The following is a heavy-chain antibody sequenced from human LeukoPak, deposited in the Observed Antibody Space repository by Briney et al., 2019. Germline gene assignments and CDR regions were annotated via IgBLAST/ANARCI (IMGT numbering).Heavy chain of an antibody. Sequence: GGSLRLSCAASGFTFSSYGMTWVRQAPGKGLEWVSYISSSSSTIYYADSVKGRFTISRDNSKNTLYLQMNSLRAEDTAVYYCAKDGSGIGWELLRTYYYYMDVWGKGTTVTVSS. CDR3: AKDGSGIGWELLRTYYYYMDV. CDR2: ISSSSSTI. J-gene: IGHJ6*03. D-gene: IGHD1-26*01. V-gene: IGHV3-48*01. CDR1: GFTFSSYG.